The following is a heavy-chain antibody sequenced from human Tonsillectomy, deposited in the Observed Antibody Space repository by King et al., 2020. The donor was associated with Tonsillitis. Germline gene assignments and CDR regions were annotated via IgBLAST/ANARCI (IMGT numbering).Heavy chain of an antibody. D-gene: IGHD6-19*01. CDR1: GDTFTGYY. J-gene: IGHJ4*02. CDR3: ARMIPVAGTRLDYFAS. Sequence: VQLVESGAEVKKPGASVKVSCKSSGDTFTGYYMHWVRQAPGQGLEWMGWINLSSGGRNYAQKFQGRVTMTRDTSISTAYMDLSRLTSDDTAVYYCARMIPVAGTRLDYFASWGQGALVTVSS. CDR2: INLSSGGR. V-gene: IGHV1-2*02.